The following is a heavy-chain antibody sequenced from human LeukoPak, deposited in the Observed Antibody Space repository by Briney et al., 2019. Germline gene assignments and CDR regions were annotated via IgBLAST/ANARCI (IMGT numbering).Heavy chain of an antibody. D-gene: IGHD4-23*01. Sequence: GSLRLSCAASGFTFSSYGMHWVRQAPGKGLEWVAVISYDGSNKYYADSVKDRFTISRDNSKNTLYLQMNSLRAEDTAVYYCAKDPDYGGKGDYWGQGTLVTASS. CDR1: GFTFSSYG. J-gene: IGHJ4*02. CDR2: ISYDGSNK. V-gene: IGHV3-30*18. CDR3: AKDPDYGGKGDY.